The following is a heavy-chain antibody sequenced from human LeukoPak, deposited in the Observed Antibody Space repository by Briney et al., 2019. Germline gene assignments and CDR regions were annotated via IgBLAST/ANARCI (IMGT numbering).Heavy chain of an antibody. J-gene: IGHJ4*02. D-gene: IGHD6-13*01. V-gene: IGHV1-2*02. CDR2: ITPNNGGT. CDR3: ARGKQQLVF. Sequence: ASVKVSCKASGYTFTGYYIHWVRQAPGQGLERMGWITPNNGGTNYAQKFQGRVTMTRDTSISTAYMELSRLRSDDTAVYYCARGKQQLVFWGQGTLVTVSS. CDR1: GYTFTGYY.